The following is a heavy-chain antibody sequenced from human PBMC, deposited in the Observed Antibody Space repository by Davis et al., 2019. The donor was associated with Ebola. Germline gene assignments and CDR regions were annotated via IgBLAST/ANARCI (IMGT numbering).Heavy chain of an antibody. D-gene: IGHD4-11*01. V-gene: IGHV1-46*02. CDR1: GYTFNSYY. CDR3: AREGRVTNGFDY. Sequence: ASVKVSCKASGYTFNSYYIHWVRQAPGQGLEWMGIINPSGGSTTYAQKFQGRVTITADESTSTVYMEVSGLRSEDTAVYYCAREGRVTNGFDYWGQGTLVTVSS. CDR2: INPSGGST. J-gene: IGHJ4*02.